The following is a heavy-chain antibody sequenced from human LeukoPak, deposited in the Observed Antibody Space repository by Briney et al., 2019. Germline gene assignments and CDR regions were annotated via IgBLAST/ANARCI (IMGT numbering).Heavy chain of an antibody. J-gene: IGHJ6*03. V-gene: IGHV4-59*01. CDR3: ARGRVSSSTWYSTYYYFFYMDF. Sequence: SETLSLTCTVSDDSITMYYWTWIRQPPGKGLEWIGYVDHTGSTRFNPSLHGRVSIPRDTSKNFFSLRLRSVTAADTAVYFCARGRVSSSTWYSTYYYFFYMDFWGKGTTVTVSS. CDR1: DDSITMYY. D-gene: IGHD4-11*01. CDR2: VDHTGST.